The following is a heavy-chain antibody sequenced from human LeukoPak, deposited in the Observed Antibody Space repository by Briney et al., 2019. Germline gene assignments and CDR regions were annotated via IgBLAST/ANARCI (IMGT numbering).Heavy chain of an antibody. D-gene: IGHD5-18*01. CDR1: GGSFNGYY. V-gene: IGHV4-34*01. J-gene: IGHJ4*02. Sequence: SETLSLTCAVYGGSFNGYYWNWIRQPPGKGLEWIGEINHSGSTNYNPSLKSRVTISLDTSKNQFSLKLRSVTAADTAVYYCARGKSGYSYGRNFDYWGQGTLVTVSS. CDR2: INHSGST. CDR3: ARGKSGYSYGRNFDY.